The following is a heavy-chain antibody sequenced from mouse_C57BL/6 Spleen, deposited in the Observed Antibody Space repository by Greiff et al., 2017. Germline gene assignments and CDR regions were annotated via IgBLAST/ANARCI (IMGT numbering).Heavy chain of an antibody. D-gene: IGHD1-1*01. CDR2: INPNNGGT. V-gene: IGHV1-26*01. CDR1: GYTFTDYY. Sequence: VQLQQSGPELVKPGASVKISCKASGYTFTDYYMNWVKQSHGKSLEWIGDINPNNGGTSYNQKFKGKATLTVDKSSSTAYMELRSLTSEDSAVYYCAREERLLRYWGQGTTLTVSS. J-gene: IGHJ2*01. CDR3: AREERLLRY.